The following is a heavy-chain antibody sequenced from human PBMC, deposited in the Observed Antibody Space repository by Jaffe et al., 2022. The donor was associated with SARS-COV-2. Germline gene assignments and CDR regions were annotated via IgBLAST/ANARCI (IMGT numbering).Heavy chain of an antibody. J-gene: IGHJ4*02. Sequence: EVQLVESGGGLVQPGGSLRLSCAASGFPFSSYVMSWVRQAPGKGLEWVSAISSSGGSTYYADSVKGRFTISRDNSKNTLYLQMNSLRAEDTAVYYCAKEYSGSHHVDYWGQGTLVTVSS. CDR2: ISSSGGST. D-gene: IGHD1-26*01. V-gene: IGHV3-23*04. CDR1: GFPFSSYV. CDR3: AKEYSGSHHVDY.